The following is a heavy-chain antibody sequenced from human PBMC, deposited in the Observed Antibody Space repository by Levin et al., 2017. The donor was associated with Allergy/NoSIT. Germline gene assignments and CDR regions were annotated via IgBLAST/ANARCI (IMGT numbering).Heavy chain of an antibody. D-gene: IGHD3-3*01. CDR3: ARGLLHDPGSGWNDY. CDR2: IDPNGGRT. CDR1: GYTFNSYY. J-gene: IGHJ4*02. V-gene: IGHV1-46*02. Sequence: GESLKISCKASGYTFNSYYLYWVRQAPGQGLEWMGIIDPNGGRTAYAQQLQGRVTLTSDTSTTTVYMELSSLRSDDTAIYYCARGLLHDPGSGWNDYWGQGTKVTVSS.